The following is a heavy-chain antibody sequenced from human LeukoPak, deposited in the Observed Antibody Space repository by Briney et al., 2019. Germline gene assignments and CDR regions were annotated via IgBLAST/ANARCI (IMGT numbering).Heavy chain of an antibody. V-gene: IGHV1-18*01. Sequence: ASVKVSCKASGYTFTNYGISWVRQAPGQGLEWMGWISAYNGNTKYAQKLQGRVTMTTDTSTSTAYMELRSLRSDDTAVYYCARESHYYDSSGYYYYFDYWGQGTLVTVSS. D-gene: IGHD3-22*01. CDR1: GYTFTNYG. J-gene: IGHJ4*02. CDR2: ISAYNGNT. CDR3: ARESHYYDSSGYYYYFDY.